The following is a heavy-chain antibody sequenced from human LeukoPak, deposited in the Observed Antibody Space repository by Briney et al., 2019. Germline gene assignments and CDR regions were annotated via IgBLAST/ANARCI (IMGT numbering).Heavy chain of an antibody. CDR2: ITNDGSST. D-gene: IGHD3-3*01. J-gene: IGHJ6*02. CDR3: ARDGNYDFWSGYFDGMDV. V-gene: IGHV3-74*01. Sequence: GGSLRLSCAASGLTFSSHWMHWVRQAPGKGLVWVSRITNDGSSTTYADSVKGRFTISRDNAKNMLYLQVNSLRAEDTAVYYCARDGNYDFWSGYFDGMDVWGQGTTVTVSS. CDR1: GLTFSSHW.